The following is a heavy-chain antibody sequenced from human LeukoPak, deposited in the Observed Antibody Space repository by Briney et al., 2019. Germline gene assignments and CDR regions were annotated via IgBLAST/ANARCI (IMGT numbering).Heavy chain of an antibody. CDR1: GGSFSGYY. D-gene: IGHD3-22*01. CDR2: INHSGNT. V-gene: IGHV4-34*01. Sequence: PSETLSLTCAVYGGSFSGYYWSWIRQPPGKGLEWMGEINHSGNTKYNPSLKSRVTISVDKSKNQFSLKLSSVTAADPAVYYCAREGHGIVVVMGAFDIWGQGTMVTVSS. J-gene: IGHJ3*02. CDR3: AREGHGIVVVMGAFDI.